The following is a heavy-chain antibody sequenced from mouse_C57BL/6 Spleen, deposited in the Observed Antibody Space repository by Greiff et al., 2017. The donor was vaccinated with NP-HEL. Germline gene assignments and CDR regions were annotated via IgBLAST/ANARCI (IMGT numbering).Heavy chain of an antibody. V-gene: IGHV2-5*01. J-gene: IGHJ4*01. CDR3: AKNAPTVVDAMDY. CDR2: IWRGGST. CDR1: GFSLTSYG. Sequence: VKLMESGPGLVQPSQSLSITCTVSGFSLTSYGVHWVRQSPGKGLEWLGVIWRGGSTDYNAAFMSRLSITKDNSKSQVFFKMNSLQADDTAIYYCAKNAPTVVDAMDYWGQGTSVTVSS. D-gene: IGHD1-1*01.